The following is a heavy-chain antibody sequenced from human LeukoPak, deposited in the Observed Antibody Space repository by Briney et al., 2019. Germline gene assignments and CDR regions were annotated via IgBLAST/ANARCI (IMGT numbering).Heavy chain of an antibody. D-gene: IGHD3-22*01. CDR2: IYYSGST. Sequence: PSETLSLTCTVSGGSISSSSYYWGWIRQPPGKGLEWIGSIYYSGSTYYNPSLKSRVTISVDTSKNQFSLKLSSVTAADTAVYYCAGLDYYDSSGYFDYWGQGTLVTVSS. CDR1: GGSISSSSYY. J-gene: IGHJ4*02. V-gene: IGHV4-39*07. CDR3: AGLDYYDSSGYFDY.